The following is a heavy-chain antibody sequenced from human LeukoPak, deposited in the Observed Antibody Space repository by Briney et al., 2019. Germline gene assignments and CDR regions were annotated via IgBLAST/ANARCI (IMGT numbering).Heavy chain of an antibody. D-gene: IGHD3-10*01. Sequence: TGGSLRLSCAASGFTFSSYAMDWVRQAPGKGLEWVAFIRYDGSNKYYADSVKGRFTVSRDNSKNTLYLQMNSLRPEDTAVYYCVKVITYGPETWGQGTLVTVSS. CDR1: GFTFSSYA. V-gene: IGHV3-30*02. J-gene: IGHJ5*02. CDR3: VKVITYGPET. CDR2: IRYDGSNK.